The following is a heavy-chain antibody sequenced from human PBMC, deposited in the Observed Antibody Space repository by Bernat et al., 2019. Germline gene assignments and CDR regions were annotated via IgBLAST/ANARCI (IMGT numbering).Heavy chain of an antibody. Sequence: EVQLVESGGGLVQPGGSLRLSCAASGFTFSDHYMDWVRQAPGKGLEWVGRTRNKANSYTTQYAASVKGRFTISRDDSKNSLYLQMNSLKTEDTAVYYCARVDGSYYDFDDWGHGTLVTVSS. D-gene: IGHD1-26*01. CDR1: GFTFSDHY. J-gene: IGHJ4*01. V-gene: IGHV3-72*01. CDR2: TRNKANSYTT. CDR3: ARVDGSYYDFDD.